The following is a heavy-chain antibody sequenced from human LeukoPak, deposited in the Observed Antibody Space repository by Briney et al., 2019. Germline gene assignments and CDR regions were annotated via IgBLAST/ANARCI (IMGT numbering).Heavy chain of an antibody. CDR2: IDTISSDI. V-gene: IGHV3-21*01. D-gene: IGHD6-6*01. CDR3: ARLITARLKGSYYFDY. J-gene: IGHJ4*02. CDR1: GFTFTSYS. Sequence: GGSLRLSCTASGFTFTSYSINWVRQAPGKGLEWVSPIDTISSDIYYADSVRGRFTISRDNAKRSVYLQMNSLRAEDTAVYYCARLITARLKGSYYFDYWGLGTLVTVSS.